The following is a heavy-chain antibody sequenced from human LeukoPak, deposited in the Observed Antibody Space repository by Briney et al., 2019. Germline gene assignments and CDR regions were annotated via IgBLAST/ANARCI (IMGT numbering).Heavy chain of an antibody. V-gene: IGHV4-59*01. Sequence: KPSETLSLTCTVSGGSISSYYWSWIRQPPGKGLEWIGYIYYSGSTNYNPSLKSRVTISVDTSKNQFSLKLSSVTAADTAVYYCARLHCSGGSCYPDYWGQGTLVTVSS. J-gene: IGHJ4*02. CDR1: GGSISSYY. CDR3: ARLHCSGGSCYPDY. D-gene: IGHD2-15*01. CDR2: IYYSGST.